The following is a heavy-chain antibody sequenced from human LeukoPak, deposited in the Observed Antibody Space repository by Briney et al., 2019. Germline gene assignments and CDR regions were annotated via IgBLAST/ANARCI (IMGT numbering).Heavy chain of an antibody. J-gene: IGHJ6*04. V-gene: IGHV3-30*18. CDR3: AELGITMIGGV. Sequence: PGRSLRLSCTASGFTFSSYGMHWVRQAPGKGLEWVAVISYDAESDYHVDSVKGRFTISRDNSKNTLYLQMNSLRAEDTAVYYCAELGITMIGGVWGKGTTVTISS. CDR1: GFTFSSYG. CDR2: ISYDAESD. D-gene: IGHD3-10*02.